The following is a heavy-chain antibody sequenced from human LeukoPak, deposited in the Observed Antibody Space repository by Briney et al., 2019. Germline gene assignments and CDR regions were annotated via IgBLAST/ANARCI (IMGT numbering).Heavy chain of an antibody. CDR2: INPNSGGT. CDR1: GYTFTGYN. V-gene: IGHV1-2*02. J-gene: IGHJ3*02. Sequence: ASLKVSCKVSGYTFTGYNMHWVRQAPGQGLEWMGWINPNSGGTNYAQKFQGRVTMTRDTSISTAYMELSRLRSDDTAVYYCASERSYPDDAFAIWGQGTMVTVSS. D-gene: IGHD3-10*01. CDR3: ASERSYPDDAFAI.